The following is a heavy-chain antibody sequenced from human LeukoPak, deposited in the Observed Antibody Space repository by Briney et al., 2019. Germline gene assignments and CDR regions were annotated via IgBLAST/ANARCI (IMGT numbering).Heavy chain of an antibody. Sequence: PGGPLRLYCAASGFTFSSCGMHWVRQAPGKGLEWVAFIRYDGSNNYYEDSVKGRFTISRDNSKNTLYLQMNSLRAEDTAVYYCAKDKSSSSKNFDYWGQGTLVTVSS. D-gene: IGHD6-13*01. CDR3: AKDKSSSSKNFDY. J-gene: IGHJ4*02. CDR1: GFTFSSCG. CDR2: IRYDGSNN. V-gene: IGHV3-30*02.